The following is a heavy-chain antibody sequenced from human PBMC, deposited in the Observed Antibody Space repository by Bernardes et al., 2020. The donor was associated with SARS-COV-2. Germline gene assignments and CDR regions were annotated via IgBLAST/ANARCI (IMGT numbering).Heavy chain of an antibody. CDR2: ISSSSSTI. J-gene: IGHJ6*03. CDR3: ARDHIVVVPAAIPIYYYYYYMDV. D-gene: IGHD2-2*02. CDR1: GFTFSSYS. Sequence: GGSLRLSCAASGFTFSSYSMNWVRQAPGKGLEWVSYISSSSSTIYYADSVKGRFTISRDNAKNSLYLQMNSLRAEDTAVYYCARDHIVVVPAAIPIYYYYYYMDVWGKGTTVTVSS. V-gene: IGHV3-48*04.